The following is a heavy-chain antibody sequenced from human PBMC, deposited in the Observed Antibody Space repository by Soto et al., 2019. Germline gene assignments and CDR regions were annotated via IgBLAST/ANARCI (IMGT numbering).Heavy chain of an antibody. Sequence: KGLEWVTVLSYDISNKYHADSVKGRFTISRDISKNTLYLQMNSLRAEDTAVYYCAKDQGVFFFQAEDGIRDTVQVSAFLLNRSSDL. CDR2: LSYDISNK. J-gene: IGHJ2*01. D-gene: IGHD3-10*01. V-gene: IGHV3-30*18. CDR3: AKDQGVFFFQAEDGIRDTVQVSAFLLNRSSDL.